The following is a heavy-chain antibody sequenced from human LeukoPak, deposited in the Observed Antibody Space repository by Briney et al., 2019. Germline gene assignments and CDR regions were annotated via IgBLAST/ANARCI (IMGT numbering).Heavy chain of an antibody. CDR1: GGSISSYY. V-gene: IGHV4-38-2*02. J-gene: IGHJ3*02. CDR3: ARGSKDVVVVVAWAFDI. CDR2: IYHSGST. Sequence: SETLSLTCTVSGGSISSYYWSWIRQPPGKGLEWIGSIYHSGSTYYNPSLKSRVTISVDTSKNQFSLKLSSVTAADTAVYYCARGSKDVVVVVAWAFDIWGQGTMVTVSS. D-gene: IGHD2-15*01.